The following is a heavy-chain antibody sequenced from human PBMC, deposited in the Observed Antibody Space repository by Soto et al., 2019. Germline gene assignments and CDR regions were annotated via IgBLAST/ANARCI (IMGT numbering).Heavy chain of an antibody. CDR2: ISGSGGST. CDR1: GFTFSSYA. CDR3: AKDKSHGSSGYYYQPYYYGMDV. Sequence: GGSLRLSCTAPGFTFSSYAVSWVRQAPGKGLEWVSAISGSGGSTYYADSVKGRFTISRDNSKNTLYLQMNSLRAEDTAVYYCAKDKSHGSSGYYYQPYYYGMDVWGQGTTVTVSS. V-gene: IGHV3-23*01. D-gene: IGHD3-22*01. J-gene: IGHJ6*02.